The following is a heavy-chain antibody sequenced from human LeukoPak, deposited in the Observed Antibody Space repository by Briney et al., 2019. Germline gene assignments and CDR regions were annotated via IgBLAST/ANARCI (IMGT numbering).Heavy chain of an antibody. D-gene: IGHD2-21*02. V-gene: IGHV3-48*03. CDR1: GFTFRSYE. Sequence: GGSLRLSCAASGFTFRSYELNWVRQAPGKGLEWVSDISDVGTTQHYADSVKGRFIISRDNAKNSLYLQMNSLTTEDTAVYYCARDRVKVTAYDDALDIWGERTMVIVSS. CDR3: ARDRVKVTAYDDALDI. J-gene: IGHJ3*02. CDR2: ISDVGTTQ.